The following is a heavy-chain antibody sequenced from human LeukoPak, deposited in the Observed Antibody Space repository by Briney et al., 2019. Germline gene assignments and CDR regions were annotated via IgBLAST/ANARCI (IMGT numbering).Heavy chain of an antibody. Sequence: GGSLRLSCAASGFTFSSDAMSWVRQAPGKGLEWVSAISGSGGSTYYADSVKGRFTISRDNSKNTLYLQMNSLKTEDTAVYYCTTDIYLAPAGRWGQGTLVTVSS. CDR1: GFTFSSDA. CDR2: ISGSGGST. CDR3: TTDIYLAPAGR. J-gene: IGHJ4*02. V-gene: IGHV3-23*01. D-gene: IGHD6-13*01.